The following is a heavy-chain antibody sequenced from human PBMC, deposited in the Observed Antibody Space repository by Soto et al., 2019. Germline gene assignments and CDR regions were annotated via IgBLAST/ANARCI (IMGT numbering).Heavy chain of an antibody. V-gene: IGHV1-18*01. CDR3: ARDEPTEAVGGLFDY. CDR2: ISGYNGNT. J-gene: IGHJ4*02. D-gene: IGHD6-19*01. Sequence: QVQLVQSGAEVKKPGASVKVYCKASGYTFSTYGISWVRQAPGQKLERMAWISGYNGNTNYAQKFQGRVTVTTDTSTSAACMELMTLRSDDTAVYYCARDEPTEAVGGLFDYWGQGTVVTVSS. CDR1: GYTFSTYG.